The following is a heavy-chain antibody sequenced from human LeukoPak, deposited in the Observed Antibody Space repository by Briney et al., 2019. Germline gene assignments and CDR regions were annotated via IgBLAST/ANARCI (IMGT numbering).Heavy chain of an antibody. D-gene: IGHD3-3*01. V-gene: IGHV3-66*02. CDR3: ARVSYDFWSGYPDY. Sequence: EAGGSLRLSCAASGFTVSSNYMSWVRQAPGKGLEWVSVIYSGGNTYYADFVKGRFTISRDNSKNTLYLQMNSLRAEDTAVYYCARVSYDFWSGYPDYWGQGTLVTVSS. CDR2: IYSGGNT. J-gene: IGHJ4*02. CDR1: GFTVSSNY.